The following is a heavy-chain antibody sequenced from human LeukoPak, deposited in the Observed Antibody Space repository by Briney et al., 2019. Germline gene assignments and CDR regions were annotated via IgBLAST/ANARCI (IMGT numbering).Heavy chain of an antibody. D-gene: IGHD3-10*01. CDR2: ISSSSSYI. CDR3: ARRAGTLYFDY. Sequence: GGSLRLSCAASGFTFSSYSKNWVRQAPGKGLEWVSSISSSSSYIYYADSVKGRFTISRDNAKNSLYLQMNSLRAEDTAVYYCARRAGTLYFDYWGQGTLVTVSS. J-gene: IGHJ4*02. V-gene: IGHV3-21*01. CDR1: GFTFSSYS.